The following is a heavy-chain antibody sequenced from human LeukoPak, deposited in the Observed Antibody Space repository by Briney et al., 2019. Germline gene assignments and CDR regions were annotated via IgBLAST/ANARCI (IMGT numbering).Heavy chain of an antibody. Sequence: GGSLRLSCAASGFTFSSYSMNWVRQAAGKGLEWVSSISSSSRYIYYADSVKGRFTISRDNAKNSLYLQMNSVRAEDTAVYYCARVKRLGEFGNDYWGQGTLVSVSS. CDR3: ARVKRLGEFGNDY. J-gene: IGHJ4*02. CDR2: ISSSSRYI. V-gene: IGHV3-21*01. D-gene: IGHD3-16*01. CDR1: GFTFSSYS.